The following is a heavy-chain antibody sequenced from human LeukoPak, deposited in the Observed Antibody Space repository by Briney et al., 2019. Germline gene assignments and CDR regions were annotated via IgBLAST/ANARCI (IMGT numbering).Heavy chain of an antibody. D-gene: IGHD5-18*01. CDR3: ARRERLGYSYGRGTLDI. V-gene: IGHV3-66*01. CDR2: IDSTGST. CDR1: VILVSSNY. Sequence: GGSLRLSCVASVILVSSNYMSWVRQAPGKGLEWVSFIDSTGSTYYADSVKGRFTISRDNSRNTLYLQMNSLRVEDTAVYYCARRERLGYSYGRGTLDIWGQGTMVTVSS. J-gene: IGHJ3*02.